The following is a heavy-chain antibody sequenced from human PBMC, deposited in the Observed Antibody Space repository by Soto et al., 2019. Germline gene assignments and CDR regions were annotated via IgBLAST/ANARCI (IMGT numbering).Heavy chain of an antibody. CDR3: ASCEGRRSTSGYASY. V-gene: IGHV4-34*01. D-gene: IGHD5-12*01. J-gene: IGHJ4*02. CDR1: GGSFSGYW. Sequence: SETLSLTCAVYGGSFSGYWWSWIRQPPGKGLEWIGEINHSENTNYNPSLTSRVTISVDTSMNQFSLKLNSVTAADTAVYYCASCEGRRSTSGYASYWGQGTLVTVSS. CDR2: INHSENT.